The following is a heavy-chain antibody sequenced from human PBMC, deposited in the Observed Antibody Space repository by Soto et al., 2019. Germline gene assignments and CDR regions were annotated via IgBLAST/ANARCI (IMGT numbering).Heavy chain of an antibody. CDR3: ARDPPATRHGMDV. CDR1: GGSFSGYY. Sequence: ETLSLTCAVYGGSFSGYYWSWIRQPPGKGLEWVSVIYSGGSTYYADSVRGRFTISRDNSKNTLYLQMKSLRAEDTAVYYCARDPPATRHGMDVWGQGTTVTVSS. CDR2: IYSGGST. V-gene: IGHV3-53*01. J-gene: IGHJ6*02.